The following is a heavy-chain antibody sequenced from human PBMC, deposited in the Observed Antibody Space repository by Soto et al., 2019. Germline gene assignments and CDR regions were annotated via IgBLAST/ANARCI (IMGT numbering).Heavy chain of an antibody. J-gene: IGHJ4*02. Sequence: PGGSLRLSCAASGFTFNEYYMSWIRQGPGKGLECVAYISRSGSYMHFADSVKGRFTISRDNAENSLYLQMDSLRAEDTAVYRCARGGRDGYKYDYWGQGIQVTVSS. CDR1: GFTFNEYY. D-gene: IGHD5-12*01. CDR2: ISRSGSYM. V-gene: IGHV3-11*06. CDR3: ARGGRDGYKYDY.